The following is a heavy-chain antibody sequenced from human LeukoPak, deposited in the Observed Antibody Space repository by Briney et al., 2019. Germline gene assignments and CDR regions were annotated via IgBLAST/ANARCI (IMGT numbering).Heavy chain of an antibody. Sequence: PGRSLRLSCAASGFTFSSYGMHWVRQAPGKGLEWVAVIWYDGSNKYYADSVKGRFTISRDNSKNTLYLQMNSLRAEDTAVYYCARGAEEQWLVLGYGMDVWGKGTTVTVSS. V-gene: IGHV3-33*01. CDR2: IWYDGSNK. CDR3: ARGAEEQWLVLGYGMDV. J-gene: IGHJ6*04. D-gene: IGHD6-19*01. CDR1: GFTFSSYG.